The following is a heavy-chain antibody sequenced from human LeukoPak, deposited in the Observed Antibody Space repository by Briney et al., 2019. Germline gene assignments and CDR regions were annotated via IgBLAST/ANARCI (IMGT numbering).Heavy chain of an antibody. CDR3: ARDTGRDYYYGSGSYVEVDY. CDR1: GGTFSSYA. D-gene: IGHD3-10*01. V-gene: IGHV1-69*13. Sequence: ASVKVSCKASGGTFSSYAISWVRQAPGQGLEWMGGIIPIFGTANYAQKFQGRVTITADESTSTAYMELRSLRSDDTAVYYCARDTGRDYYYGSGSYVEVDYWGQGTLVTVSS. J-gene: IGHJ4*02. CDR2: IIPIFGTA.